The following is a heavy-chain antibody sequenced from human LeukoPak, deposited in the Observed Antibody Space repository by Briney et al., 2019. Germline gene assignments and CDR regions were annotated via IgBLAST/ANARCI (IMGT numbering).Heavy chain of an antibody. D-gene: IGHD5-12*01. Sequence: GASVKVSCKASGYTFTSYGISWVRQAPGQGLEWMGWISAYNGNTNYAQKLQGRVTMTTDTSTSTAYMELRSLRSDDTAVYYCARVPRSQGSAYSGYAAHGDYWGQGTLVTVSS. CDR1: GYTFTSYG. CDR3: ARVPRSQGSAYSGYAAHGDY. CDR2: ISAYNGNT. V-gene: IGHV1-18*01. J-gene: IGHJ4*02.